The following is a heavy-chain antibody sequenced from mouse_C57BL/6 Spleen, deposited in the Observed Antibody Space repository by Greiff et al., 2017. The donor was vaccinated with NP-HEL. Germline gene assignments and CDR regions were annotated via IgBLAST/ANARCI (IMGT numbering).Heavy chain of an antibody. J-gene: IGHJ4*01. CDR1: GYTFTGYW. D-gene: IGHD1-1*01. CDR3: ARFYYSHYYAMDY. CDR2: LLPGSGST. V-gene: IGHV1-9*01. Sequence: VQRVESGAALMKPGASVKLSCKAPGYTFTGYWIAWVKQRPGHGLEWIGELLPGSGSTNYNENFKGTATFTADTSSNTAYMQLSSLTTEDSAIYYCARFYYSHYYAMDYWGQGTSVTVSS.